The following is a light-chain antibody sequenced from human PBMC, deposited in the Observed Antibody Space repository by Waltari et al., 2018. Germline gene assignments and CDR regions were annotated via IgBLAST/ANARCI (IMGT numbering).Light chain of an antibody. Sequence: EIVMTQSPDTLSVSPGARATLSCRASQNIGNNLAWYQQKPGQAPRLLIYGASSTAIGSPDRFSGSGSGTEFTLTISSLQAEDFAVYLCHQYNSWPPYTFGQGTKLEIK. CDR2: GAS. CDR3: HQYNSWPPYT. J-gene: IGKJ2*01. CDR1: QNIGNN. V-gene: IGKV3-15*01.